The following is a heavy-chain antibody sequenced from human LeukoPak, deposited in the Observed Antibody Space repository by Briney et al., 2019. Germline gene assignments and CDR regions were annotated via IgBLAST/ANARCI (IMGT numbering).Heavy chain of an antibody. CDR3: ARLSSTLYYSMDV. CDR1: GGSISSYY. J-gene: IGHJ6*02. Sequence: SETLSLTCAVSGGSISSYYWTWIRQPPGKGLEWVGYIQNSAIYRAKIKSSPSLQSRVSLSIVTSKNQVSLTVNSVTAADTAVYYCARLSSTLYYSMDVWGPGTAVTVSS. V-gene: IGHV4-59*08. CDR2: IQNSAIYRAKI. D-gene: IGHD6-6*01.